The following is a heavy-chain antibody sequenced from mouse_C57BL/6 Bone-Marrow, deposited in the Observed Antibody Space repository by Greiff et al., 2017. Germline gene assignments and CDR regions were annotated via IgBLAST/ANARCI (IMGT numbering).Heavy chain of an antibody. CDR2: IYPGGGYT. CDR3: ARGDYYGSSFAY. CDR1: GYTFTNYW. D-gene: IGHD1-1*01. Sequence: QVQLQQSGAELVRPGTSVKMSCKASGYTFTNYWIGWAKQRPGHGLEWIGDIYPGGGYTNYNEKFKGKATLTEDKSSSTAYMQFSSLTSEDSAIYYCARGDYYGSSFAYWGQGTLVTVSA. V-gene: IGHV1-63*01. J-gene: IGHJ3*01.